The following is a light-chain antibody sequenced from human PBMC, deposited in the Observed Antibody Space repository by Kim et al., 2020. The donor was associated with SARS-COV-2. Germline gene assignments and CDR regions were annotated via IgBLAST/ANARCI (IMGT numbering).Light chain of an antibody. CDR2: ANR. Sequence: RLTISCIGNSSNVGAGYDVHWYQQLPGTAPKVLIYANRRRPSGVPDRFAGSKSGTSASLAITGLLAEDEADYYCQSYDISLSGPVFGGGTQLTVL. J-gene: IGLJ3*02. CDR1: SSNVGAGYD. CDR3: QSYDISLSGPV. V-gene: IGLV1-40*01.